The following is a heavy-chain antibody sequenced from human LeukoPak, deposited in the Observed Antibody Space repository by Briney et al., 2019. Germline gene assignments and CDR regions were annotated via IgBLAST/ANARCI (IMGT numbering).Heavy chain of an antibody. J-gene: IGHJ4*02. CDR1: GFTFSSYG. V-gene: IGHV3-30*02. D-gene: IGHD2-8*02. CDR3: AKDAAGGAQM. Sequence: GGSLRLSCAASGFTFSSYGMHWVRQAPGKGLEWVALIRYDGSNKYYADSVKGRFTISRDNSKNMLYLQMNSLRVEDTAVYYCAKDAAGGAQMRGQGTLVTVSS. CDR2: IRYDGSNK.